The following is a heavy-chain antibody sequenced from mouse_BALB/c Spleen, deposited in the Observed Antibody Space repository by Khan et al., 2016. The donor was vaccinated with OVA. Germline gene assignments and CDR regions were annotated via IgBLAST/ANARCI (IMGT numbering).Heavy chain of an antibody. Sequence: QVQLKQSGAELVRPGTSVKVSCKASGYAFTNYLIEWVKQRPGQGLEWIGVINPGSGGTNYNEKFKGKATLTADKSSSTAYMQFNSLTSDDSAVYFGARSGNPSWFAYWGQGTLVTVSA. CDR2: INPGSGGT. V-gene: IGHV1-54*01. J-gene: IGHJ3*01. CDR3: ARSGNPSWFAY. CDR1: GYAFTNYL. D-gene: IGHD2-1*01.